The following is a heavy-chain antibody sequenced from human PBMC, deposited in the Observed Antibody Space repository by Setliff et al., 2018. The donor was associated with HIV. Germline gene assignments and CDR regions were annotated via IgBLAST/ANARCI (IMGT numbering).Heavy chain of an antibody. CDR3: GRGPRIVGASWAVIDY. D-gene: IGHD1-26*01. Sequence: PSETLSLTCAVSGYSISRDHYWAWIRQPPGKGLEWIGEIFHNGTIKYNPSLKSRVALSIDTSKSQISLTLTSLTTADTAVHYCGRGPRIVGASWAVIDYWGQGKPVTVSS. CDR1: GYSISRDHY. J-gene: IGHJ4*02. V-gene: IGHV4-38-2*01. CDR2: IFHNGTI.